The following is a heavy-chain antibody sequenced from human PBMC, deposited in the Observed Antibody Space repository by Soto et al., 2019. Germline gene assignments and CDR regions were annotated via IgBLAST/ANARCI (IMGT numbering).Heavy chain of an antibody. Sequence: PSETLSLTCDVSGGSIDSSNWWSWVRQPPGKGLEWIGEVFHSGSTNYNPSLRSRVTISVDRSKNQFSLNLRSVTAADTSVYYCAQRPYVKEYRFDYWGQGVLVTVSS. CDR2: VFHSGST. J-gene: IGHJ4*02. D-gene: IGHD1-1*01. V-gene: IGHV4-4*02. CDR1: GGSIDSSNW. CDR3: AQRPYVKEYRFDY.